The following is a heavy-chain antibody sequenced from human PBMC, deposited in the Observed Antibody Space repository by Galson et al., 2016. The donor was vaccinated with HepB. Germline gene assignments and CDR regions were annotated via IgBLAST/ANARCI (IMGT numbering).Heavy chain of an antibody. CDR1: GFTFRPYW. J-gene: IGHJ3*01. V-gene: IGHV3-7*03. D-gene: IGHD6-19*01. CDR3: ARDSSPGTEATGWCDAFDL. Sequence: SLRLSCAASGFTFRPYWMTWVRQTPGKGLEWVANIKGDGSKIHYADSVEGRFTISRDNAQSSMFLQMSSLRPEDTALYYCARDSSPGTEATGWCDAFDLWGHGTMVAVSS. CDR2: IKGDGSKI.